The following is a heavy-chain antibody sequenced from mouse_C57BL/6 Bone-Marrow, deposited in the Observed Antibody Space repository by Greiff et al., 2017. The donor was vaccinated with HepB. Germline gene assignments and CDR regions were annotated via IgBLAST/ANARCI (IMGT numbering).Heavy chain of an antibody. J-gene: IGHJ3*01. V-gene: IGHV1-81*01. D-gene: IGHD2-1*01. CDR3: ASGGNPAY. CDR1: GYTFTSYG. Sequence: QVQLKESGAELARPGASVKLSCKASGYTFTSYGISWVKQRTGQGLEWIGEIYPRSGNTYYNEKFKGKATLTADKSSSTAYMELRSLTSEDSAVYFCASGGNPAYWGQGTLVTVSA. CDR2: IYPRSGNT.